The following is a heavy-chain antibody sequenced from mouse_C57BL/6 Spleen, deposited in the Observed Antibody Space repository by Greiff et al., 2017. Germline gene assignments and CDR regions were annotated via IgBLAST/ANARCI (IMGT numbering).Heavy chain of an antibody. J-gene: IGHJ2*01. CDR2: IYPGSGST. V-gene: IGHV1-55*01. D-gene: IGHD4-1*01. Sequence: QVQLLQPGAELVKPGASVKMSCKASGYTFTSYWITWVKQSPGQGLEWIGDIYPGSGSTNYNEKFKSKVTLTVDTSSSTAYLQLSSLTSEDSAVYYCARTGRGDFDFWGQGTTLTVSS. CDR1: GYTFTSYW. CDR3: ARTGRGDFDF.